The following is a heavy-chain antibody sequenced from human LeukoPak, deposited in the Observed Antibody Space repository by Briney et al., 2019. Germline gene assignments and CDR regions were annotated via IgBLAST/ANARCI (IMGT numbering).Heavy chain of an antibody. V-gene: IGHV3-23*01. CDR2: ISGSGGST. Sequence: QAGGSLRLSCAASGFTFSSYAMSWVRQAPGKGLEWVSAISGSGGSTYYADSVKGRFTISRDNSKNTLYLQMNSLRAEDTAVYYCARAYYDSSGYYYGPPFDYWGQGTLVTVSS. CDR3: ARAYYDSSGYYYGPPFDY. J-gene: IGHJ4*02. CDR1: GFTFSSYA. D-gene: IGHD3-22*01.